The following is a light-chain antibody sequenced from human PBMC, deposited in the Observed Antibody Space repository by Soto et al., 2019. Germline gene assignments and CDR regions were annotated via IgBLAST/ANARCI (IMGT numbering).Light chain of an antibody. J-gene: IGKJ1*01. V-gene: IGKV3-20*01. CDR3: QQYVSSVT. Sequence: EIVLTQSPGFLSLSPGERATLSCRASQSVDSSFFAWYQQKPGQAPRLLIYGASKRATGIPDRFSGSGSGIDFTLTISRLEPEYFAVYYCQQYVSSVTFGQGTKVEIK. CDR2: GAS. CDR1: QSVDSSF.